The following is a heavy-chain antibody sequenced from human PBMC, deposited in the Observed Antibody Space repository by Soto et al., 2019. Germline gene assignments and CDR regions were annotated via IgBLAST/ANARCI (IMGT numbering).Heavy chain of an antibody. CDR2: ASYDGSYK. V-gene: IGHV3-30*18. CDR3: AKERSVVATTPDFDY. CDR1: GFTFSSFG. Sequence: GGSLRLSCAASGFTFSSFGMHWVRQAPGKGLEWVAVASYDGSYKYYADSVKGRFTISRDNFKNTLYLQMNSLRAEDTAVYYCAKERSVVATTPDFDYWGQGTLVTVSS. D-gene: IGHD5-12*01. J-gene: IGHJ4*02.